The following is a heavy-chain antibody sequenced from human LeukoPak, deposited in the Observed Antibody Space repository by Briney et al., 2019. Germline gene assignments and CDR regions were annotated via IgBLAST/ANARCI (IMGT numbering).Heavy chain of an antibody. CDR2: ISSSSSTI. Sequence: GGSLRLSCSASGFTFRSFTMHWVRQAPGKGLEWVSYISSSSSTIYYADSVKGRFTISRDNAKNSLYLQMNSLRDEDTAVYYCARDLQYAFDYWGQGTLVTVSS. V-gene: IGHV3-48*02. J-gene: IGHJ4*02. CDR3: ARDLQYAFDY. D-gene: IGHD2-2*01. CDR1: GFTFRSFT.